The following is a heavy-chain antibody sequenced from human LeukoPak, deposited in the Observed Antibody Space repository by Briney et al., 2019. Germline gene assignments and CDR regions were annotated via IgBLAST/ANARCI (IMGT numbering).Heavy chain of an antibody. CDR3: AKLLIGRFCYYFDY. Sequence: GRSLRLSCAASGFTFSSYAMSWVRQAPGKGLEWVSAISGSGGSTYYADSVKGRFTISRDNSKNTLYLQMNSLRAEDTAVYYCAKLLIGRFCYYFDYWGQGTLVTVSS. D-gene: IGHD3-3*01. CDR1: GFTFSSYA. V-gene: IGHV3-23*01. J-gene: IGHJ4*02. CDR2: ISGSGGST.